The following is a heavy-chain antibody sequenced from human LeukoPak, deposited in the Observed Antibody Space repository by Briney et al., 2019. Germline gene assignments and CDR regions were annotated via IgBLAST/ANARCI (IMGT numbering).Heavy chain of an antibody. Sequence: GASVKVSCKASGYTFTGYYMYWVRQAPGQGLEWMGWINPNSGGTNYAQKFQGRATMTRDTSISTAYMELSRLRSDDTAVYYCAREMERGYDWFDYWGQGTLVTVSS. CDR1: GYTFTGYY. J-gene: IGHJ4*02. CDR3: AREMERGYDWFDY. CDR2: INPNSGGT. V-gene: IGHV1-2*02. D-gene: IGHD5-12*01.